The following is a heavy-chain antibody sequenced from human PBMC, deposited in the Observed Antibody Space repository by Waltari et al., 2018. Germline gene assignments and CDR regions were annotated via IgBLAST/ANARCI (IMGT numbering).Heavy chain of an antibody. CDR3: AREGLDAFDI. CDR2: IYYSGST. V-gene: IGHV4-34*01. Sequence: QVQLQQWGAGLLKPSETLSLTCAVYGGSFSGYYWSWIRQPPGKGLEWIGYIYYSGSTYYNPSRKSRVTISVDTSKNQFSLKLSAVTAADTAVYYCAREGLDAFDIWGQGTMVTVSS. CDR1: GGSFSGYY. J-gene: IGHJ3*02.